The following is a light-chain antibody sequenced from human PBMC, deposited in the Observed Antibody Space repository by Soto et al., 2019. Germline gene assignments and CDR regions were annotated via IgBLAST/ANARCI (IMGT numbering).Light chain of an antibody. CDR2: YAS. V-gene: IGKV3-11*01. CDR3: QQSYSTPT. CDR1: HSVGTN. J-gene: IGKJ1*01. Sequence: EVVLTQSPATLSLSPGQRATLSCRASHSVGTNLMWYLQKPGQPPRLLISYASNRATGIPGRFSGGGSGTDFTLTISSLEPEDFATYYCQQSYSTPTFGQGTKVDIK.